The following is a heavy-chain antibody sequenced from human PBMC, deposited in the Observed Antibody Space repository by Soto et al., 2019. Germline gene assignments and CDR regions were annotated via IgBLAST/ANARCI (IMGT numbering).Heavy chain of an antibody. CDR2: IYHSGST. V-gene: IGHV4-30-2*01. D-gene: IGHD5-12*01. Sequence: SETLSLTCAVSGGSISSGGYSWSWIRHPPGKGLEWIGYIYHSGSTYYNPSLKSRVTISVDRSKNQFSLKLSSVTAADTAVYYCARRYSGYDYGWSDPWGQGTLVTVSS. J-gene: IGHJ5*02. CDR1: GGSISSGGYS. CDR3: ARRYSGYDYGWSDP.